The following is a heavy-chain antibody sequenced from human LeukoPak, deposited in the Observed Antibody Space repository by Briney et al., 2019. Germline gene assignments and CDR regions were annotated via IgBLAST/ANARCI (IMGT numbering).Heavy chain of an antibody. Sequence: GGSLRLSCAASGFTFSSYWMHWVRQAPGKGLVWVSRINSDGSSTSYADSVKGRFTISRDNAKNTLYLQMNSLRAEDTAVYYCARDLSGWFGELAVEYWGQGTLVTVSS. D-gene: IGHD3-10*01. CDR2: INSDGSST. CDR1: GFTFSSYW. J-gene: IGHJ4*02. CDR3: ARDLSGWFGELAVEY. V-gene: IGHV3-74*01.